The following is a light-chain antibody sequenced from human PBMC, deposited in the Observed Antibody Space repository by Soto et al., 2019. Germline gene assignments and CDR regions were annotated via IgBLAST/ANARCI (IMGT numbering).Light chain of an antibody. J-gene: IGLJ2*01. CDR2: DVS. V-gene: IGLV2-14*01. CDR1: XXXVSVYNY. CDR3: SSYTSSSPVV. Sequence: QSALTQPASVSGSPXXSXXXXXXXXXXXVSVYNYNSWDQQHPGKAPKLMIYDVSNRPSGVSNRFSGSKSGNTASLTISGLQAEDEADYYCSSYTSSSPVVFGGGTQLTVL.